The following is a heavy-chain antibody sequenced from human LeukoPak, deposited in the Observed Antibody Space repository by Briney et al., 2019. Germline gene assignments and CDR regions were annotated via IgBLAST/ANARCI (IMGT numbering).Heavy chain of an antibody. J-gene: IGHJ5*02. D-gene: IGHD3-10*01. V-gene: IGHV3-30*18. CDR3: AKDRYYYGSGSPGWFDP. Sequence: GGSLRLSCAASGFTFSSYGMHWVRQAPGKGLEWVAVISYDGSNKYYADSVKGRFTISRDNPKNTLYLQMNSLRAEDTAVYYCAKDRYYYGSGSPGWFDPWGQGTLVTVSS. CDR1: GFTFSSYG. CDR2: ISYDGSNK.